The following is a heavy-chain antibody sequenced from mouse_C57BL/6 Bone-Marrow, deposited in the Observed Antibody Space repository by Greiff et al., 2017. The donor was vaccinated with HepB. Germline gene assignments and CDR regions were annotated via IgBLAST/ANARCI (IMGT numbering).Heavy chain of an antibody. Sequence: VQLQQPGAELVKPGASVKMSCKASGYTFTSYWITWVKQRPGQGLEWIGDIYPGSGSTNYNEKFKSKATLTVDTSSSTAYMQRSSLTSEDSAVYYCALSTLYYYAMDYCGQGTSVTVSS. V-gene: IGHV1-55*01. CDR3: ALSTLYYYAMDY. CDR2: IYPGSGST. D-gene: IGHD5-5*01. CDR1: GYTFTSYW. J-gene: IGHJ4*01.